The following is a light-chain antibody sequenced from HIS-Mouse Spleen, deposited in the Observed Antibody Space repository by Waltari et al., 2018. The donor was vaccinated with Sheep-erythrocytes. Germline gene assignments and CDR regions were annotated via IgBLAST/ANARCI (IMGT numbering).Light chain of an antibody. CDR3: CSYAGSSTPWV. CDR1: SSDVGSYNL. J-gene: IGLJ3*02. Sequence: QSALTQPASVSGSPGKSTPIPCTGTSSDVGSYNLVSRYQQHPGKAPKLMIYEGSTRPSGVSNRFSGSKSGNTASLTISGLQAEDEADYYCCSYAGSSTPWVFGGGTKLTVL. CDR2: EGS. V-gene: IGLV2-23*01.